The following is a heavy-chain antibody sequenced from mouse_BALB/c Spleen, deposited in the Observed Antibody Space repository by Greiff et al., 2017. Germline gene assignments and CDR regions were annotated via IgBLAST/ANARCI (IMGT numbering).Heavy chain of an antibody. J-gene: IGHJ3*01. CDR2: IDPSDSYT. V-gene: IGHV1S127*01. Sequence: VQLQQPGAELVKPGASVKMSCKASGYTFTSYWMHWVKQRPGQGLEWIGVIDPSDSYTSYNQKFKGKATLTVDTSSSTAYMQLSSLTSEDSAVYYCTRGYAKGGFAYWGQGTLVTVSA. D-gene: IGHD6-5*01. CDR3: TRGYAKGGFAY. CDR1: GYTFTSYW.